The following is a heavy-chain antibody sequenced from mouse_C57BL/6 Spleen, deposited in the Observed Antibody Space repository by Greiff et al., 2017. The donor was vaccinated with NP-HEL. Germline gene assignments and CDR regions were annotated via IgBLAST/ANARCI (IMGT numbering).Heavy chain of an antibody. CDR3: TRGVYYGSSYWYFDV. V-gene: IGHV5-9-1*02. J-gene: IGHJ1*03. D-gene: IGHD1-1*01. CDR2: ISSGGDYI. CDR1: GFTFSSYA. Sequence: EVQVVESGEGLVKPGGSLKLSCAASGFTFSSYAMSWVRQTPEKRLEWVAYISSGGDYIYYADTVKGRFTISRDNARNTLYLQMSSLKSEDTAMYYCTRGVYYGSSYWYFDVWGTGTTVTVSS.